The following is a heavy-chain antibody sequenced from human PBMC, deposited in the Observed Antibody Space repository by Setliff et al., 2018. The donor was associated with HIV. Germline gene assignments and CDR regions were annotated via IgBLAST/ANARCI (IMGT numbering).Heavy chain of an antibody. J-gene: IGHJ6*03. D-gene: IGHD6-6*01. CDR3: ASEAWTSYRSSSGYYYYYMDV. V-gene: IGHV4-61*01. CDR1: GGSVSSVNYY. CDR2: IYTSGNT. Sequence: SETLSLTCSVSGGSVSSVNYYWSWIRQPPGKGLEWIGRIYTSGNTNYNPSTNYNPSLKSRITISLETSRNQFSLKLSSVTAADTAVYYCASEAWTSYRSSSGYYYYYMDVWGKGTTVTVSS.